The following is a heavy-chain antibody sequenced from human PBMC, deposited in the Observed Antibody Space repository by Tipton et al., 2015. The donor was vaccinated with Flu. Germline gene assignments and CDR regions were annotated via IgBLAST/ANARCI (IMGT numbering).Heavy chain of an antibody. D-gene: IGHD3-10*01. J-gene: IGHJ4*02. V-gene: IGHV4-4*07. CDR2: IYTSGST. CDR3: ARVFRGYGDYMDY. CDR1: GGSIGTHY. Sequence: TLSLTCIVSGGSIGTHYWSWIRRPAGEGLEWIGRIYTSGSTNYNPSLKSRITMSIDTSKNQFSLKLSSVTAADTAVYYCARVFRGYGDYMDYWGQGTLVTVSS.